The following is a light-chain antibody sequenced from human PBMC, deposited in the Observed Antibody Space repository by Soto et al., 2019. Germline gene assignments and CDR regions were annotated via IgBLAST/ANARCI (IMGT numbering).Light chain of an antibody. CDR2: GAS. Sequence: EIVMTQSPATLSVSPGVRATLSCRASQSVSSNLAWYQQKPGQAPRLLIYGASTRATGIPARFSGSGSGTEFTLTISSLQSKDFAVYYCQQYNNWPRTFGQGTKVEIK. CDR3: QQYNNWPRT. J-gene: IGKJ1*01. V-gene: IGKV3-15*01. CDR1: QSVSSN.